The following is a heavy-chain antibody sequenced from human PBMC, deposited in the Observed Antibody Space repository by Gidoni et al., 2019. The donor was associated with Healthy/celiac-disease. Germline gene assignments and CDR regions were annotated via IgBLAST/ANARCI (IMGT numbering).Heavy chain of an antibody. J-gene: IGHJ4*02. CDR3: ARDGRIQQYAPGDY. V-gene: IGHV3-33*01. D-gene: IGHD5-18*01. CDR1: GFTFGSYG. CDR2: IWYDGSNK. Sequence: QVQLVEPGEGVVQPGRSLRLSCAAPGFTFGSYGMHGVRQAPGKGLEWVAVIWYDGSNKYYADSVKGRFTISRDNSKNTLYLQMNSLRAEDTAVYYCARDGRIQQYAPGDYWGQGTLVTVSS.